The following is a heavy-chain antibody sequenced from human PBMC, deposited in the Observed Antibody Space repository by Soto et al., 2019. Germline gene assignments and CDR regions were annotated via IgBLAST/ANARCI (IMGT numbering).Heavy chain of an antibody. Sequence: NPSETLSLTCTVSGGSISSYYWSWIRQPPGKGLEWIGYIYYSGSTNYNPSLKSRVTISVDTSKNQFSLKLSSVTAADTAVYYCARHEYPKSMTTHWFDPWGQGTLVTVSS. J-gene: IGHJ5*02. CDR3: ARHEYPKSMTTHWFDP. CDR1: GGSISSYY. CDR2: IYYSGST. V-gene: IGHV4-59*08. D-gene: IGHD2-2*01.